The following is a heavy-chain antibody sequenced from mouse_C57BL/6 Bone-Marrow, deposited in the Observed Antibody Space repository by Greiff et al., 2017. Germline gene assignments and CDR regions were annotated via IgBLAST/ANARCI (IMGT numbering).Heavy chain of an antibody. CDR2: IYPRSGYT. CDR1: GYTFTSYG. V-gene: IGHV1-81*01. Sequence: QVQLQQSGAELARPGASVKLSCKASGYTFTSYGISWVKQRTGQGLEWIGEIYPRSGYTYYNEKFKGKATLTADKSSSTAYMELHSLTSEDSAVYFCRAGPFAYWGQGTLVTVSA. D-gene: IGHD4-1*01. J-gene: IGHJ3*01. CDR3: RAGPFAY.